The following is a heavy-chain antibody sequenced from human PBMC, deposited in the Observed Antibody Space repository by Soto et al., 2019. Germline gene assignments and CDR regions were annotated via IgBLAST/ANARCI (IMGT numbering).Heavy chain of an antibody. Sequence: ASVKVSCKASGYTFTSYGISWVRQAPGQGLEWMGWISAYNGNTNYAQKLQGRVTMTTDTSTGTAYMELRSLRSDDTAVYYCAGFRIQIGKWEVLPKGSDYDYGMDVWGQGTTVTVSS. CDR3: AGFRIQIGKWEVLPKGSDYDYGMDV. CDR1: GYTFTSYG. CDR2: ISAYNGNT. J-gene: IGHJ6*02. V-gene: IGHV1-18*04. D-gene: IGHD1-26*01.